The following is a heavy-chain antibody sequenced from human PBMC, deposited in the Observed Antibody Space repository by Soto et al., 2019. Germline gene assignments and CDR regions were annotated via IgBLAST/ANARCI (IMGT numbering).Heavy chain of an antibody. CDR3: AKGYYYASRGSVLCRGMDV. CDR2: LSWDGGST. Sequence: GGSLRLSCAASGFTFDDYTMHWVRQAPGKGLEWVSLLSWDGGSTYYADSVKGRFTISRDNSKNSLYLQMNSLRTEDTALYYCAKGYYYASRGSVLCRGMDVWGQGTMVTVSS. CDR1: GFTFDDYT. J-gene: IGHJ6*02. D-gene: IGHD3-22*01. V-gene: IGHV3-43*01.